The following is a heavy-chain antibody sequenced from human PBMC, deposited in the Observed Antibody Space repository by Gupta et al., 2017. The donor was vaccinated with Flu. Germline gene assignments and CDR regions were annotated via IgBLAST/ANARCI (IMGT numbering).Heavy chain of an antibody. D-gene: IGHD3-22*01. Sequence: QVPLVQSGAEVKKPGSSGKISFKASGGTFSSNAISWVRQAPGHGLEWMGGIIPKFETPNYEQKFQDRFTITADKSTSTAYMDLSSLRSEDTAVYYCARDYDGTCTDDYYSFGIDVWGQGTTVTVSS. J-gene: IGHJ6*02. CDR3: ARDYDGTCTDDYYSFGIDV. CDR1: GGTFSSNA. V-gene: IGHV1-69*06. CDR2: IIPKFETP.